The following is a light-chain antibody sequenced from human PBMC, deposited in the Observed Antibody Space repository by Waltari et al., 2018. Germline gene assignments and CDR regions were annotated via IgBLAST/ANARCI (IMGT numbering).Light chain of an antibody. CDR1: TLPKEY. V-gene: IGLV3-25*03. CDR3: QSSDSSGSYVL. Sequence: SYGLTQAPSVSVSPGQTARITCSGDTLPKEYAYWYPQKPGQAPVLVIYKDSERPSGIPERFSGSRAGTTVALTINGVQAEDEAEYYCQSSDSSGSYVLFGGGTKLTVL. J-gene: IGLJ3*02. CDR2: KDS.